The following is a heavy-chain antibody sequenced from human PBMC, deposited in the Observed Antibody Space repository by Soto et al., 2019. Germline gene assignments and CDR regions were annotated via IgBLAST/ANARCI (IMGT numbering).Heavy chain of an antibody. CDR3: ARGLDVLLYFDY. CDR1: GGTFSSYT. V-gene: IGHV1-69*02. Sequence: SVKVSCKASGGTFSSYTISWVRQAPGQGLEWMGRIIPILGIANYAQKFQGRVTITADKSTSTAYMELSSLRSEDTAVYYCARGLDVLLYFDYWGQGTLVTVSS. D-gene: IGHD2-15*01. CDR2: IIPILGIA. J-gene: IGHJ4*02.